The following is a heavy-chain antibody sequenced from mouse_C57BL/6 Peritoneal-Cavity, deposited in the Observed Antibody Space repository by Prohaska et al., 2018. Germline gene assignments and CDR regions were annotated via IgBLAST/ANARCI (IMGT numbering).Heavy chain of an antibody. CDR3: ARLESNYYFDY. CDR1: GYTFTDYY. CDR2: INPYNGGT. D-gene: IGHD2-5*01. V-gene: IGHV1-19*01. Sequence: SGYTFTDYYMNWVKQSHGKSLEWIGVINPYNGGTSYNQKFKGKATLTVDKSSSTAYMGLNSLTSEDSAVYYCARLESNYYFDYWGQGTTLTVSS. J-gene: IGHJ2*01.